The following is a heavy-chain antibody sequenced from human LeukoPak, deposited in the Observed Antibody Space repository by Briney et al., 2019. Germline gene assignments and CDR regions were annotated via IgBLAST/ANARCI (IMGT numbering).Heavy chain of an antibody. Sequence: SVKVSCKASGGTFSSYAISWVRQAPGQGLEWMGGILPIFGTAIYAQKFQGKVTITADKSTSTAYMELSSLRSEDTAVYYCARERYCSSTSCYLWFDPWGQGTLVTVSS. CDR1: GGTFSSYA. CDR2: ILPIFGTA. J-gene: IGHJ5*02. D-gene: IGHD2-2*01. V-gene: IGHV1-69*06. CDR3: ARERYCSSTSCYLWFDP.